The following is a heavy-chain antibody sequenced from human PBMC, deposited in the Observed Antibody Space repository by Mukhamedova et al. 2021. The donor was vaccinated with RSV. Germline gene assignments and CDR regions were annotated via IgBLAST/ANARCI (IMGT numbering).Heavy chain of an antibody. Sequence: SYAMHWVRQAPGKGLEWVAVISYDGSNKYYADSVKGRFTISRDNSKNTLYLQMNSLRAEDTAVYYCARGSGYYGSSGYSYFDYWG. J-gene: IGHJ4*01. D-gene: IGHD3-22*01. V-gene: IGHV3-30*04. CDR3: ARGSGYYGSSGYSYFDY. CDR1: SYA. CDR2: ISYDGSNK.